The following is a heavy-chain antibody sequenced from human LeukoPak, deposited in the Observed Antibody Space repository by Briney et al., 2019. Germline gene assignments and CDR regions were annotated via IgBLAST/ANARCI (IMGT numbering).Heavy chain of an antibody. CDR3: AKDRSGYYIGTLFDF. J-gene: IGHJ4*02. D-gene: IGHD3-3*01. CDR1: GFTFSSYA. CDR2: ISGSGGST. V-gene: IGHV3-23*01. Sequence: GGSLRLSCAASGFTFSSYAMSWVRQAPGKGLEWVSAISGSGGSTYYADSVKGRFAISRDNSKNTLYLQMNSLRAEDTAVYYCAKDRSGYYIGTLFDFWGQGTLVTVSP.